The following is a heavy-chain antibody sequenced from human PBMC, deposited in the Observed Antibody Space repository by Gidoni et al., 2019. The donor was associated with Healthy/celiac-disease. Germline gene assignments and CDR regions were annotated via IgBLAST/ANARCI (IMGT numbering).Heavy chain of an antibody. CDR1: GGSISSSSYY. J-gene: IGHJ3*02. CDR3: ARRPLYQPLLYRPPGPLIAFDI. V-gene: IGHV4-39*01. CDR2: IYYSGST. Sequence: QLQLQESGPGLVKPSETLSLTCTVSGGSISSSSYYWGWIRQPPGKGLEWIGSIYYSGSTYYNPSLKSRVTISVDTSKNQFSLKLSSVTAADTAVYYCARRPLYQPLLYRPPGPLIAFDIWGQGTMVTVSS. D-gene: IGHD2-2*02.